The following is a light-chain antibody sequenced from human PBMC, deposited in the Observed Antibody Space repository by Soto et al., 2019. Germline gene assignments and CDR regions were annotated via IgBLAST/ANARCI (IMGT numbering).Light chain of an antibody. CDR1: SGSIASNY. V-gene: IGLV6-57*01. J-gene: IGLJ3*02. Sequence: NFMLTQPHSVSESPGKTVIISCTRSSGSIASNYVQWYQQRPVSSPTTVIYEDNPRPSGVPDRYSGSSDSCSNSASLTISGLATSDEADYFYASYDAPKQVFGGGTQLTVL. CDR3: ASYDAPKQV. CDR2: EDN.